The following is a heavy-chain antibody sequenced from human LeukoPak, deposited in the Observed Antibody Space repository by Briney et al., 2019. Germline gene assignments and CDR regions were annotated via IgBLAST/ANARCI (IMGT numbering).Heavy chain of an antibody. J-gene: IGHJ4*02. CDR1: GGCISSYY. CDR2: IYYSGST. Sequence: PSETLSLTCTVSGGCISSYYWSWIRQPPGKGLEWIGYIYYSGSTNYNPSLKSRVTISVDTSKNQFSLKLSSVTAADTAVYYCAREKQWLPSDYWGQGTLVTVSS. D-gene: IGHD6-19*01. V-gene: IGHV4-59*01. CDR3: AREKQWLPSDY.